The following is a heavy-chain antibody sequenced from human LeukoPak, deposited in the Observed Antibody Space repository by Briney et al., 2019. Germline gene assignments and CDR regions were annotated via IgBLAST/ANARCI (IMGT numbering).Heavy chain of an antibody. V-gene: IGHV1-18*01. CDR3: ARAGYCSGGSCYLNWFDP. CDR1: GYTFTSYG. D-gene: IGHD2-15*01. Sequence: ASVKVSCKASGYTFTSYGISWVRQAPGQGLEWMGWISAYNGNTNYAQKLRGRVTMTTDTSTSTAYMELRSLRSDDTAVYYCARAGYCSGGSCYLNWFDPWGQGTLVTVSS. J-gene: IGHJ5*02. CDR2: ISAYNGNT.